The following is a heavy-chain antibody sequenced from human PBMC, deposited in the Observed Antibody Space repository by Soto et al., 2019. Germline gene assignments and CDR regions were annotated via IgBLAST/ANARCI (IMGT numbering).Heavy chain of an antibody. J-gene: IGHJ6*04. CDR1: GFILSDSA. V-gene: IGHV3-73*01. Sequence: GGSLRLSCAVSGFILSDSALHWVRQASGKGLEWVGRIKSRTSSDATEYGESVKGRFTIFRDDSKNTAYLQMNSLKTEDTAVYYCTRHLVDVWGKGTTVTVSS. CDR3: TRHLVDV. CDR2: IKSRTSSDAT.